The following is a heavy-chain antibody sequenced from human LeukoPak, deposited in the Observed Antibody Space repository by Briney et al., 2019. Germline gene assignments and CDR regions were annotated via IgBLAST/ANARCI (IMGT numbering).Heavy chain of an antibody. Sequence: QTGGSLRLSCAASGFTFSSYAMSWVRQAPGKGLEWVSAISGSGGSTYYADSVKGRFTISRDNSKNTLYLQMNSLRAEDTALYHCARDLAHGGVGYSYGYGYWGQGTLVTVSS. D-gene: IGHD5-18*01. V-gene: IGHV3-23*01. CDR1: GFTFSSYA. J-gene: IGHJ4*02. CDR2: ISGSGGST. CDR3: ARDLAHGGVGYSYGYGY.